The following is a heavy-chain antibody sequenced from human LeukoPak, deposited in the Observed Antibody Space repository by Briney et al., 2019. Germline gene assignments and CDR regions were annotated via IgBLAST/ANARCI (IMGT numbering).Heavy chain of an antibody. CDR2: IKQDGSEK. J-gene: IGHJ3*02. Sequence: PGGSLRLSCAASGLTFSSYWMSWVRQAPGKGLEWVANIKQDGSEKHYVDSVTGRFTISRGNTKNSLYLQMNSLRADDTAVYYCARDLAGPPQEAFDIWGQGTMVTVSS. CDR3: ARDLAGPPQEAFDI. V-gene: IGHV3-7*01. CDR1: GLTFSSYW.